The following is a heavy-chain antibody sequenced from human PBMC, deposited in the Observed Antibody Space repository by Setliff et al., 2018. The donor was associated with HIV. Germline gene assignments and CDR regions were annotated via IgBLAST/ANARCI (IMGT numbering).Heavy chain of an antibody. Sequence: SETLSLTCTVSGGSISSSSYYWGWIRQPPGKGLEWIGSVYYSGTTYYNPSLESRVTISVDTSKNQFSLKLSSVTAADTAVYYCARDLKSGSYSPGAFDIWGQGTMVTVSS. V-gene: IGHV4-39*07. J-gene: IGHJ3*02. CDR1: GGSISSSSYY. CDR3: ARDLKSGSYSPGAFDI. CDR2: VYYSGTT. D-gene: IGHD3-10*01.